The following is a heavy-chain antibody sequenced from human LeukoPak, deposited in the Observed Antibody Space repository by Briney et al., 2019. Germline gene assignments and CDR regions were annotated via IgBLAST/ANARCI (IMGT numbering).Heavy chain of an antibody. CDR3: VRRESSGFFYYFDH. J-gene: IGHJ4*02. V-gene: IGHV3-48*03. CDR1: GFMFSSHE. Sequence: PGGSLRLSCEASGFMFSSHEMNWVRQSPGKGLEWLSYISGDGTTIFYEASVKGRFSISRDNAKKSVSLQMNSLRVEDTAVYYCVRRESSGFFYYFDHWGQGALVTVSS. CDR2: ISGDGTTI. D-gene: IGHD3-22*01.